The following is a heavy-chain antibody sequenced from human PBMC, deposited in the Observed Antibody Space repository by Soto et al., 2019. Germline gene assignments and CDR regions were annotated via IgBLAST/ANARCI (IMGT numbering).Heavy chain of an antibody. J-gene: IGHJ6*02. Sequence: PSETLSLTCAVYGGSFSGYYWSWIRQPPGKGLEWIGEINHSGSTNYNPSLKSRVTISVDTSKNQFSLKLSSVTAADTAVYYCARASVVVVTAITAFYYHYGMDVWGQGTTVT. V-gene: IGHV4-34*01. CDR1: GGSFSGYY. CDR3: ARASVVVVTAITAFYYHYGMDV. D-gene: IGHD2-21*02. CDR2: INHSGST.